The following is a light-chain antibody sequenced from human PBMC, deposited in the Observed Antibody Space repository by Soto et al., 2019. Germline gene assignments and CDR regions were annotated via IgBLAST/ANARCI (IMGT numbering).Light chain of an antibody. CDR1: SSEIGYYNF. Sequence: QSVLTQPASVSGSPGQSITISCTGTSSEIGYYNFISWYQQHPGKAHKLIIYDVGNRPSGVSDCFSGSQSGITASLTVSWLQSEDEADYYCSSYTSSDTSPYVFGTGTKVPVL. J-gene: IGLJ1*01. CDR2: DVG. V-gene: IGLV2-14*03. CDR3: SSYTSSDTSPYV.